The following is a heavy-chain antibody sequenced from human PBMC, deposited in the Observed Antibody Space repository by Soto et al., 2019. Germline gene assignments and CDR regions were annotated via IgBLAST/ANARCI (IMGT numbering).Heavy chain of an antibody. CDR1: GFTFSSYA. CDR3: ARVTIAVAGTAGYFDL. CDR2: ISYDGSNK. Sequence: QVQLVESGGGVVQPGRSLRLSCAASGFTFSSYAMYWVRQAPGKGLEWVAVISYDGSNKYYADSVKGRFTISRDNSKNTLYLQMNSLRAEDTALYYCARVTIAVAGTAGYFDLWGRGTLVTVSS. V-gene: IGHV3-30-3*01. J-gene: IGHJ2*01. D-gene: IGHD6-19*01.